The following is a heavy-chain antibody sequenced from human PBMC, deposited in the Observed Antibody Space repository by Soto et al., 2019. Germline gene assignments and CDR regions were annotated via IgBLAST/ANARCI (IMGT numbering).Heavy chain of an antibody. Sequence: PXEXLKISCKCSGYXFTSYLLVWVRQMPGKGLEWMGIIYPGDSDTRYSPYFQGQVTISAYKSISTAYLQWSSMKASDNAMYYCARKAIAPDAFDIWGQGTMVPVSS. CDR3: ARKAIAPDAFDI. CDR1: GYXFTSYL. J-gene: IGHJ3*02. CDR2: IYPGDSDT. V-gene: IGHV5-51*01.